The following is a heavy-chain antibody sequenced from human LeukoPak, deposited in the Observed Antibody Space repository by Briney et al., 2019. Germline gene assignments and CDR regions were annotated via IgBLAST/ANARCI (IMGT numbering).Heavy chain of an antibody. CDR1: GGSISSSSYY. CDR2: IYYSGST. D-gene: IGHD3-10*01. J-gene: IGHJ6*02. V-gene: IGHV4-39*07. CDR3: ARDPMVRAPPHDGMDV. Sequence: SETLSLTCTVSGGSISSSSYYWGWIRQPPGKGLEWIGSIYYSGSTYYNPSLKSRVTISVDTSKNQFSLKLSSVTAADTAVYYCARDPMVRAPPHDGMDVWGQGTTVTVSS.